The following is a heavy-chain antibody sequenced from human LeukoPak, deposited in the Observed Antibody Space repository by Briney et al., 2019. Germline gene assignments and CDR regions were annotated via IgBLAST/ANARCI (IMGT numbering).Heavy chain of an antibody. D-gene: IGHD6-19*01. CDR2: ISGSGGST. V-gene: IGHV3-23*01. J-gene: IGHJ4*02. CDR1: GFTFSSYA. CDR3: AKVPLSAGGWYEY. Sequence: PGGSLRLSCAASGFTFSSYAMSWVRRPPGKGLEWVSAISGSGGSTYYADSVKGRFTISRDNSKNTLYLQMNSLRAEDTAFYYCAKVPLSAGGWYEYWGQGTLVTVSS.